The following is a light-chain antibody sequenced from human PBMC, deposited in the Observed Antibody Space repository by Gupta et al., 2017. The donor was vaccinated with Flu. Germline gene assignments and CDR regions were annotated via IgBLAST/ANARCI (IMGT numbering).Light chain of an antibody. CDR2: YKSDSEQ. Sequence: QAVLTQPSSLSASPGSSASLTCTLRSGINVGSHRIYWYQQKPGSPPQYLLRYKSDSEQHQGSGVPSRFSGSKDYSANAGILLISGLQSEDEADYYCMIWHNTAYGFGTGTKVTVL. V-gene: IGLV5-45*03. CDR1: SGINVGSHR. CDR3: MIWHNTAYG. J-gene: IGLJ1*01.